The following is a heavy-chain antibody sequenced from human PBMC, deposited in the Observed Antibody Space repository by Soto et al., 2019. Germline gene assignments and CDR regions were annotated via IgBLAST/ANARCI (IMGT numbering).Heavy chain of an antibody. CDR1: GGTFSGYY. CDR2: INHSGST. D-gene: IGHD2-8*01. J-gene: IGHJ6*03. V-gene: IGHV4-34*01. CDR3: ARGQYTNGYYYYMDV. Sequence: PSETLSLTCAVYGGTFSGYYWSWIRQPPWKGLEWIGEINHSGSTNYNPSLKSRVTISVDTSKNQFSLKLSSVTAADTAVYYCARGQYTNGYYYYMDVWGKGTTVTVSS.